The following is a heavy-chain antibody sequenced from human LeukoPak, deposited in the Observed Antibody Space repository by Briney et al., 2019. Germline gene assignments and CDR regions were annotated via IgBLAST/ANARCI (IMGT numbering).Heavy chain of an antibody. V-gene: IGHV3-30*02. Sequence: GGSLRLSCVASGFTFSSYGMHWVRQAPGKGLEWVAVIWYDGSNKYYADSVKGRFTISRDNSKNTLYLQMNSLRAEDTAVYYCAKGYSNFWRGFFDYWGQGTLVTVSS. CDR1: GFTFSSYG. D-gene: IGHD3-3*01. CDR3: AKGYSNFWRGFFDY. CDR2: IWYDGSNK. J-gene: IGHJ4*02.